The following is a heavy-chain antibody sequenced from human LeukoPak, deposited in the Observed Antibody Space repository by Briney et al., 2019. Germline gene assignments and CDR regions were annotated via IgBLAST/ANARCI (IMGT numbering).Heavy chain of an antibody. CDR1: GFTFSSYS. CDR2: ISSSSSYI. J-gene: IGHJ4*02. D-gene: IGHD3-16*01. Sequence: GGSLRLSCAASGFTFSSYSMNCVRQAPGKGLEWVSSISSSSSYIYYADSAKGRFTLSRDNAKNSLYLQMNSLRAEDTAVYYCARGGQAFDYWGQGTLVTVSS. V-gene: IGHV3-21*01. CDR3: ARGGQAFDY.